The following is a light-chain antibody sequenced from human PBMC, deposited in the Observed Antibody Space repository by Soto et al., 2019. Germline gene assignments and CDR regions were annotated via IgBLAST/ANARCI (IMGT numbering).Light chain of an antibody. J-gene: IGKJ4*01. CDR2: DAS. Sequence: DIQLTQSPSFLSASVGDRVTITCRASQGINTYLAWYQQKLGKAPKVLIYDASKLHSGVPSRFSGSGSGTQFTLTISSLQPEDFATYFCQQLNTYSSFGGGTKVEIK. CDR3: QQLNTYSS. CDR1: QGINTY. V-gene: IGKV1-9*01.